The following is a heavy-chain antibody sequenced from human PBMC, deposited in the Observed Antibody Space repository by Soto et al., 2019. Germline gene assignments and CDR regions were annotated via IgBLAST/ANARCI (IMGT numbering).Heavy chain of an antibody. D-gene: IGHD6-13*01. CDR3: ARASSSSCHDY. Sequence: QVQLVQSGAEVKKPGASVKVSCKASGYTFTSYGISWVRQAPGQGLEWMGWISAYNGNTNYAQRLQGRVTMTTDTATSTASMELRSLRSDDTAVYYCARASSSSCHDYWGQGTLVTVSS. CDR1: GYTFTSYG. V-gene: IGHV1-18*01. J-gene: IGHJ4*02. CDR2: ISAYNGNT.